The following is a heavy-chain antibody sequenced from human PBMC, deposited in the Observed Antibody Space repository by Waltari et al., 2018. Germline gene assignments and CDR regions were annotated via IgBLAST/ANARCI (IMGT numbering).Heavy chain of an antibody. CDR2: IYYSGST. Sequence: QVQLQESGPGLVKPSQTLSLTCTVPGGSISSGGYYWSWTRQHPGKGLEWIGYIYYSGSTYYNPSLKSRVTISVDTSKNQFSLKLSSVTAADTAVYYCAREGRMTTTVIDYWGQGTLVTVSS. D-gene: IGHD4-4*01. V-gene: IGHV4-31*03. J-gene: IGHJ4*02. CDR3: AREGRMTTTVIDY. CDR1: GGSISSGGYY.